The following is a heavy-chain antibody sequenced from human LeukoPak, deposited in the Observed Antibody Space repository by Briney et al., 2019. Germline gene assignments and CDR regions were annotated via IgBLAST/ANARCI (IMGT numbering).Heavy chain of an antibody. CDR3: ARHWAVAGTGAFDI. CDR2: IYYSGST. V-gene: IGHV4-59*08. CDR1: GGSISSFF. Sequence: PSETLSLTCTVSGGSISSFFWSWIRQPPGKGLEWIGYIYYSGSTNYNPSLKSRVTISIDTSKNQFSLKLSSVTAADTAVYYCARHWAVAGTGAFDIWGQGTMVTVSS. J-gene: IGHJ3*02. D-gene: IGHD6-19*01.